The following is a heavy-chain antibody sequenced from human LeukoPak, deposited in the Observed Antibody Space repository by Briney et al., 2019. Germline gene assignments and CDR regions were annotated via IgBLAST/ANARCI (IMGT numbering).Heavy chain of an antibody. J-gene: IGHJ3*02. CDR3: AAVAGSGHDAFDI. Sequence: SSETLSLTCTVSGGSFSSYYWTWIRQPPGKGLEWIAYIDYSGNTNYSPSLKSRVTISVDTSKNQFSLKLSSVTAADTAVYYCAAVAGSGHDAFDIWGQGTMVTVSS. CDR2: IDYSGNT. D-gene: IGHD6-19*01. CDR1: GGSFSSYY. V-gene: IGHV4-59*12.